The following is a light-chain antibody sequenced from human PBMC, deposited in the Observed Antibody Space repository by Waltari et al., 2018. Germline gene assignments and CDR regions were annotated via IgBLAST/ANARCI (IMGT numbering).Light chain of an antibody. CDR1: LSISNF. CDR2: DAS. J-gene: IGKJ2*01. Sequence: IVLTQSPATLSLSPGQRATLSCRASLSISNFLNWYQQKPGQAPRLLIYDASNRATGIPVRFSGSGSDTDFTLTISSLEPEDFAVYYCQHPSNWPLGQGTKLEIK. V-gene: IGKV3-11*01. CDR3: QHPSNWP.